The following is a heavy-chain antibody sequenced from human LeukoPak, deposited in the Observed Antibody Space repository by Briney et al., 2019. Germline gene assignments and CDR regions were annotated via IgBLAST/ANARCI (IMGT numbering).Heavy chain of an antibody. V-gene: IGHV1-18*01. Sequence: ASVKASCKASGYTFTSYGISWVRQAPGQGLEWMGWISAYNGNTNYAQKLQGRVTMTTDTSTSTAYMELRSLRSDDTAVYYCARTPYYYDSSGYSPWGQGTLVTVSS. CDR3: ARTPYYYDSSGYSP. CDR2: ISAYNGNT. J-gene: IGHJ5*02. D-gene: IGHD3-22*01. CDR1: GYTFTSYG.